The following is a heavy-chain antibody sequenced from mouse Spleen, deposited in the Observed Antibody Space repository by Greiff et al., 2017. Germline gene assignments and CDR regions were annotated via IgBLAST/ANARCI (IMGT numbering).Heavy chain of an antibody. CDR2: IYPGHSDT. J-gene: IGHJ2*01. CDR3: TRGGGDAPFDY. Sequence: VQLQQSGTVLARPGASVKMSCKTSGYTFTSYWMHWVKQRPGQGLEWIGAIYPGHSDTSYNQKFKGKAKLTAVTSASTAYMELSSLRNEDSAVYYCTRGGGDAPFDYWGQGTTLTVSS. D-gene: IGHD3-3*01. CDR1: GYTFTSYW. V-gene: IGHV1-5*01.